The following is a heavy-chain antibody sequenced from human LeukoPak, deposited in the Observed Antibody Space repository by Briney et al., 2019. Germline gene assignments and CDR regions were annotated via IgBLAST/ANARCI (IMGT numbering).Heavy chain of an antibody. CDR2: INPSGGST. J-gene: IGHJ4*02. Sequence: PGGSLRLSCAASGFTFSSYAMSWVRQAPGQGLEWMGIINPSGGSTSYAQKFQGRVTMTRDMSTSTVYMELSSLRSEDTAVYYCARAPGDIVATIDHFDYWGQGTLVTVSS. CDR3: ARAPGDIVATIDHFDY. V-gene: IGHV1-46*01. D-gene: IGHD5-12*01. CDR1: GFTFSSYA.